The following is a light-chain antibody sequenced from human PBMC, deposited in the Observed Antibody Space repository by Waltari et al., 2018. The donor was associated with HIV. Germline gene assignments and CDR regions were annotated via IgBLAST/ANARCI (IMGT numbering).Light chain of an antibody. CDR2: GAS. J-gene: IGKJ4*01. V-gene: IGKV3-15*01. CDR3: QQYDVWPLT. Sequence: PTLSVSPGVRGTLSCRASQTVGLNLAWYQQRPGQPPKLLVYGASIRASGVSSRFTGSGSGTEFTLTITSVRSEDFAMYFCQQYDVWPLTFGGGTNVDLK. CDR1: QTVGLN.